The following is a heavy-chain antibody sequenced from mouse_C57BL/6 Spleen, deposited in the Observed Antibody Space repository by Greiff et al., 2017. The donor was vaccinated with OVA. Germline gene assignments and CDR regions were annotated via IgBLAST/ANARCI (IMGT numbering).Heavy chain of an antibody. CDR1: GFSFNTYA. Sequence: EVQLVESGGGLVQPKGSLKLSCAASGFSFNTYAMNWVRQAPGKGVEWVARIRSKSNNYATYYADSVKDRFTISRDDSESMLYLQMNNLKTEDTAMYYCVSQFLDYEYFDYWGQGTTLTVSS. D-gene: IGHD2-4*01. J-gene: IGHJ2*01. CDR2: IRSKSNNYAT. CDR3: VSQFLDYEYFDY. V-gene: IGHV10-1*01.